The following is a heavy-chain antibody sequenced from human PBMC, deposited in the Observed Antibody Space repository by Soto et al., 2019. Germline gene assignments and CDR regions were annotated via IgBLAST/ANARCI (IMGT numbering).Heavy chain of an antibody. CDR2: IDSDGSGT. D-gene: IGHD1-26*01. CDR3: ARDRYSGSSPGNY. V-gene: IGHV3-74*01. Sequence: EVQLVESGGGSVQPGGSLRLSCTASGFNFNTYWMHWVRQAPGKGLMWVSRIDSDGSGTSYADSVKGRFTISRDNAKSALYLQMNNVSAEDTAIYYCARDRYSGSSPGNYWGRGTLVTVSS. J-gene: IGHJ4*02. CDR1: GFNFNTYW.